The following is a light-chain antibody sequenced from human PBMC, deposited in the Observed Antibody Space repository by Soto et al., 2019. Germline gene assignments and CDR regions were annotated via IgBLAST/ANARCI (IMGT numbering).Light chain of an antibody. CDR3: QQSYRTPLT. V-gene: IGKV1-39*01. Sequence: DIQMTQSPSSLSASVGDRVTITCRTSQSIHTYLNWYQQKPGKAPNVLIYAAKNLQGGVPSRFSGSGSGTDFTLTIRGLQPEGFATYFFQQSYRTPLTFGGGTRLEI. CDR1: QSIHTY. J-gene: IGKJ4*01. CDR2: AAK.